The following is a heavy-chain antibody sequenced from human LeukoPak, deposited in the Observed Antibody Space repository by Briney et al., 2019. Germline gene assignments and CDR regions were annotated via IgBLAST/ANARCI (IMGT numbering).Heavy chain of an antibody. CDR2: ITSDSYI. CDR1: GFTFGRFD. Sequence: GGSLRLSCATSGFTFGRFDMNWVRQAPGEGLEWVSCITSDSYIYYADSVKGRFTISRDNAQNSLYLQMNSLRADDTAVYYCASGGYSFDYWGQGTLVTVSS. V-gene: IGHV3-21*01. CDR3: ASGGYSFDY. J-gene: IGHJ4*02. D-gene: IGHD3-16*01.